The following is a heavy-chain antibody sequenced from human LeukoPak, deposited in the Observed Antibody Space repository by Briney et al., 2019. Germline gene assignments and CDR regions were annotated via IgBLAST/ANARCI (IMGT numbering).Heavy chain of an antibody. J-gene: IGHJ4*02. Sequence: PGGSLRLSCAASGFTFSSYAMSWVRQAPGEGLEWVSAISGSGVSTYCADSVKGRFTISRDNSKNTLCLQMNSLRAEDTAVYYCAKRGGSSWYGDFDYWGQGTLVTVSS. CDR2: ISGSGVST. D-gene: IGHD6-13*01. V-gene: IGHV3-23*01. CDR3: AKRGGSSWYGDFDY. CDR1: GFTFSSYA.